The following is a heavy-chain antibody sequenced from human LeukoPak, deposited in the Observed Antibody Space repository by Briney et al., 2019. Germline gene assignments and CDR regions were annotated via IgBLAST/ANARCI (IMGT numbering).Heavy chain of an antibody. CDR2: IYSGGST. D-gene: IGHD3-22*01. J-gene: IGHJ4*02. CDR1: GFTVSSNY. V-gene: IGHV3-66*01. CDR3: ANLIIYYDSSGYTTDY. Sequence: PGGSLRLSCAASGFTVSSNYMSWVRQAPGKGLEWVSVIYSGGSTYYADSVKGRFTISRDNSKNTLYLQMNSLRAEDTAVYYCANLIIYYDSSGYTTDYWGQGTLVTISS.